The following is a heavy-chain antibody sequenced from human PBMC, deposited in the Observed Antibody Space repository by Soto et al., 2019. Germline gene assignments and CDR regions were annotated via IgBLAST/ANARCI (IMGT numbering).Heavy chain of an antibody. CDR2: ITSSRTYI. Sequence: GGSLRLSCAASGFTFSAYNMNWVRQAPWKGLEWVSSITSSRTYIYYADSVKGRFTISRDNAKKSLYLQMNSLRGEDTAIYYCGRGRGEALLDYCGQRTLVTVCS. J-gene: IGHJ4*02. CDR3: GRGRGEALLDY. CDR1: GFTFSAYN. V-gene: IGHV3-21*01. D-gene: IGHD3-10*01.